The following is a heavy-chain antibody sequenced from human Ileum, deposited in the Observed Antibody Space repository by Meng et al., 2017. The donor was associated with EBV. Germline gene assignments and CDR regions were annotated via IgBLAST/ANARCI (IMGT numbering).Heavy chain of an antibody. Sequence: GLVRTLEILFLTWSVFGAESSSSLYYWDWIRQHPGKGMEWIGSFYYCGSNYYNPYLKSRVIISVERSKTQFCLKVTSVIDSDTAMYYCVRVRSYDYVWGSYRYTLDFWGQGTLVTVSS. D-gene: IGHD3-16*02. V-gene: IGHV4-39*07. CDR2: FYYCGSN. CDR1: GAESSSSLYY. J-gene: IGHJ4*02. CDR3: VRVRSYDYVWGSYRYTLDF.